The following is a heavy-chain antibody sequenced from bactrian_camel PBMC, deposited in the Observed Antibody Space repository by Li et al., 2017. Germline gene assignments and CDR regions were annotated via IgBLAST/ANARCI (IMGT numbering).Heavy chain of an antibody. CDR1: GNTYADYC. D-gene: IGHD1*01. CDR2: LDSRGTP. CDR3: ASDPCSTFRGLGQDEYDY. Sequence: QVQLVESGGGSVQTGGSLRLSCEFSGNTYADYCMGWYRQAPGREREGVAVLDSRGTPSYANSVKGRFTISQDKAKHRLYLQMDSLRTEDTAMYYCASDPCSTFRGLGQDEYDYWGQGTQVTVS. V-gene: IGHV3S53*01. J-gene: IGHJ4*01.